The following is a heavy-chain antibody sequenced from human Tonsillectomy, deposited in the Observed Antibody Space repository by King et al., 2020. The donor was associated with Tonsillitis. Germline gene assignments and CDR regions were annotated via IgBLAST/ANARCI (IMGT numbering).Heavy chain of an antibody. D-gene: IGHD3-3*01. Sequence: VQLVESGAEVKKPGESLKISCKGSGYSFTSYWIGWVRQMPGKGLEWMGIIYPGDSDTRYSPSFQGQVTISADKSISTAYLQWSSLKASDTAMYYCARLCTIFGVVIIPVVEDNWFDPWGQGTLVTVSS. CDR3: ARLCTIFGVVIIPVVEDNWFDP. CDR1: GYSFTSYW. V-gene: IGHV5-51*01. CDR2: IYPGDSDT. J-gene: IGHJ5*02.